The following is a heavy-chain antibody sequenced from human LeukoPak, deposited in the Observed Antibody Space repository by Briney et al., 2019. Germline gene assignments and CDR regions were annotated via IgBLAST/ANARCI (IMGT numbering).Heavy chain of an antibody. V-gene: IGHV1-69*06. D-gene: IGHD3-22*01. J-gene: IGHJ4*02. Sequence: ASVKVSCKASGGTFSSYAISWVRQAPGQGLEWMGGIIPIFGTANYAQKFQGRVTMTEDTSTDTAYMELSSLRSEDTAVYYCATDRGYYDSSGYYLPFDYWGQGTLVTVSS. CDR1: GGTFSSYA. CDR2: IIPIFGTA. CDR3: ATDRGYYDSSGYYLPFDY.